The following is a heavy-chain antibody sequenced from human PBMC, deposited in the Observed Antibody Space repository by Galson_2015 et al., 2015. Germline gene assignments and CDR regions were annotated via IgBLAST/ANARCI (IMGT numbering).Heavy chain of an antibody. V-gene: IGHV3-23*01. J-gene: IGHJ6*02. CDR3: AKDVYCYILTGSYYMDV. CDR2: ISGSGGSK. CDR1: GFTFSSYA. Sequence: SLRLSCAASGFTFSSYAMSWVRQAPGKGLEWVADISGSGGSKYYADSVKGRFTISRDNSKNTLYLQMNSLRAEDTAVYYCAKDVYCYILTGSYYMDVWGQGTTVTVSS. D-gene: IGHD3-9*01.